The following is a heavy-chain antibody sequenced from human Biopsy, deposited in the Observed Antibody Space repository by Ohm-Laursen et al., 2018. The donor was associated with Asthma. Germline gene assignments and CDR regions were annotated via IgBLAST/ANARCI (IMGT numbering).Heavy chain of an antibody. CDR2: NMTVFGTT. D-gene: IGHD6-19*01. CDR3: ARCQVGYSSGWSLLLKKIYYSGMDV. CDR1: GGTFSNFS. J-gene: IGHJ6*02. V-gene: IGHV1-69*13. Sequence: SVKASCTAPGGTFSNFSISWARQDPGQGLEWLGGNMTVFGTTNYAQKFQGRVTITADESTSTAYMEVTSLRSEDTAIYYCARCQVGYSSGWSLLLKKIYYSGMDVWGQGTAVTVSS.